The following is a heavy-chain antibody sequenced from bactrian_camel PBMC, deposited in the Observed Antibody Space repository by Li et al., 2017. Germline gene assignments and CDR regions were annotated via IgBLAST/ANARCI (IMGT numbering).Heavy chain of an antibody. D-gene: IGHD6*01. Sequence: HVQLVESGGGLVQPGGSLRRSCAASGFTFSTEYFVWVRQAPGIGLEWVSRISSDGSDTFYADSVKGRFTISRDNAKNTLYLQLNSLKTEDTALYYCVKGAEGITYGGRWYATILDYWCQGTQVTVS. J-gene: IGHJ4*01. CDR3: VKGAEGITYGGRWYATILDY. V-gene: IGHV3S6*01. CDR2: ISSDGSDT. CDR1: GFTFSTEY.